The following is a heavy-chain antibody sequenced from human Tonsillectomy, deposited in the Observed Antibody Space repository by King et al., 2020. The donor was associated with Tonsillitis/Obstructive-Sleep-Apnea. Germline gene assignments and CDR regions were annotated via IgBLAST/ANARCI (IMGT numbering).Heavy chain of an antibody. J-gene: IGHJ4*02. CDR3: ARGLELFDY. Sequence: QLQESGPGLVKPSQTLSLTCTVSGGSISSGGHYWSWIRRHPGKGLEWIGYIYYSGSTYYNPSLKSLVTISVDTSKNQFSLKLSSVTAADTAVYYCARGLELFDYWGQGTLVTVSS. CDR1: GGSISSGGHY. D-gene: IGHD1-7*01. V-gene: IGHV4-31*01. CDR2: IYYSGST.